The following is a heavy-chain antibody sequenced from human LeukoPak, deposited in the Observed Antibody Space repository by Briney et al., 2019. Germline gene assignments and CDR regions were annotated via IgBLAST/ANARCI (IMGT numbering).Heavy chain of an antibody. Sequence: GRSLRLSCAASGFTFSSYGMHWVRQAPGKGLEWVSGISGSGGTTYYADSVKGRFTISRDNPTNTLYLQMSSLRAEDTAVYYCAKGRLYDSGGYYSRYFDFWGQGTLVAVSS. D-gene: IGHD3-22*01. CDR1: GFTFSSYG. CDR2: ISGSGGTT. J-gene: IGHJ4*02. CDR3: AKGRLYDSGGYYSRYFDF. V-gene: IGHV3-23*01.